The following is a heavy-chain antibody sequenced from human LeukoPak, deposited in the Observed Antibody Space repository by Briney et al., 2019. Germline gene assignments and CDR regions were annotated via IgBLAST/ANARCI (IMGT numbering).Heavy chain of an antibody. V-gene: IGHV3-20*04. D-gene: IGHD2/OR15-2a*01. Sequence: GGSLRLSCAASGFSFDEYGMSWVRQAPGKGLEWVSAINWNGDSTAYADSVKGRFTISRDNAKNSLLLQMNSLRAEDTALYYCARSPIVDFYYYSYVDVWGKGTTVTVSS. CDR2: INWNGDST. CDR1: GFSFDEYG. CDR3: ARSPIVDFYYYSYVDV. J-gene: IGHJ6*03.